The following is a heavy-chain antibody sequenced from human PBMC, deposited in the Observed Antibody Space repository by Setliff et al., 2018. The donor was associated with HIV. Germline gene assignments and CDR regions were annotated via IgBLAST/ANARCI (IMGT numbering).Heavy chain of an antibody. Sequence: GASVKVSCKASGGTFSNYAFSWVRQAPGQGLEWMGGLIPIVGITKSTQKFRDRATFTADESTKTAQMELSGLTFEDTAVYYCAKGPNFEDAFDIWGQGTVVTVSS. D-gene: IGHD2-8*01. CDR3: AKGPNFEDAFDI. J-gene: IGHJ3*02. CDR2: LIPIVGIT. CDR1: GGTFSNYA. V-gene: IGHV1-69*10.